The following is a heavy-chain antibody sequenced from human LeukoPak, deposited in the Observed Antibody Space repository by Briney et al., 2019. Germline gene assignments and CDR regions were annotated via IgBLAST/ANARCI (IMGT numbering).Heavy chain of an antibody. CDR3: AREDYDSSGYYSVYWFDP. D-gene: IGHD3-22*01. J-gene: IGHJ5*02. V-gene: IGHV4-34*01. Sequence: ETLSLTCAVYGGSFSGYYWSWIRQPPGKGLEWIGEINHSGSTNYNPSLKSRVTISVDTSKNQFSLKLSSVTAADTAVYYCAREDYDSSGYYSVYWFDPWGQGTLVTVSS. CDR1: GGSFSGYY. CDR2: INHSGST.